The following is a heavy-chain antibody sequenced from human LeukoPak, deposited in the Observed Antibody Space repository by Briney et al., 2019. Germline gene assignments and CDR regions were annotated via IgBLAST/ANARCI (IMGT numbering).Heavy chain of an antibody. CDR1: GGSITSDNW. Sequence: PSGTLSLTCAVSGGSITSDNWWIWVRQPPGKGLEWIGEAYHSGITNYNPSLKSRVTMSVDKSKNQFSLSLCSVTAADTAVYHCARGLYSSDAYWGQGILVTVSS. CDR2: AYHSGIT. D-gene: IGHD6-19*01. CDR3: ARGLYSSDAY. J-gene: IGHJ4*02. V-gene: IGHV4-4*02.